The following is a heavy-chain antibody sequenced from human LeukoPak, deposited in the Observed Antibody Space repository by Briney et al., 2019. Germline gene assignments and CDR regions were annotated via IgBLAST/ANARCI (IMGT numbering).Heavy chain of an antibody. CDR3: TTALIPAAIFWFDP. D-gene: IGHD2-2*02. V-gene: IGHV3-30*04. CDR2: ISYHARDQ. CDR1: GFTFSSYA. J-gene: IGHJ5*02. Sequence: PGGSLRLSCAASGFTFSSYAMHWVRQAPGKGLEWVTVISYHARDQFYADSVKGRFTVSRDNSKNTLYLQMNSLRAEDTAVYYCTTALIPAAIFWFDPWGQGTLVTVSS.